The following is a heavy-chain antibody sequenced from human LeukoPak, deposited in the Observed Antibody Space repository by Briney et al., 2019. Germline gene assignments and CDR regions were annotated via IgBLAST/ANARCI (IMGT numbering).Heavy chain of an antibody. CDR1: GGTFSSYA. J-gene: IGHJ5*02. CDR2: IIPIFGTA. D-gene: IGHD6-13*01. Sequence: ASVKVSCKASGGTFSSYAISWVRQAPGQGLEWMGGIIPIFGTANYAQKFQGRVTNTADESTSTAYMELSSLRSEDTAVYYCARGGSSSWSVNWFDPWGQGTLVTVSS. V-gene: IGHV1-69*13. CDR3: ARGGSSSWSVNWFDP.